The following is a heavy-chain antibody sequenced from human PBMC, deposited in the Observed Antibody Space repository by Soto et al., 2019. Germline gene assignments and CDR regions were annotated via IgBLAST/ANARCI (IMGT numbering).Heavy chain of an antibody. CDR2: IYYSGST. V-gene: IGHV4-39*01. Sequence: SETLSLTCIVSGGSITSSTYYWGWIRQPPGKGLEWIGSIYYSGSTYYNPSLKSRVTISVDTSKNQFSLKLSSVTAADTAVYYCARHLAKYYFDYWGQGTLVTVSS. CDR3: ARHLAKYYFDY. J-gene: IGHJ4*02. CDR1: GGSITSSTYY.